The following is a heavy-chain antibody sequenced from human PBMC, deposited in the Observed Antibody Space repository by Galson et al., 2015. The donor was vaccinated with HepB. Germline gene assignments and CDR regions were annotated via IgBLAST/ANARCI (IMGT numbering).Heavy chain of an antibody. CDR1: GFSLSTSGVG. D-gene: IGHD1-26*01. J-gene: IGHJ4*02. CDR2: IYWNDDK. CDR3: AHRRVGATRKTPYYFDY. Sequence: PALLKPTQTLTLTCTFSGFSLSTSGVGVGWIRQPPGKALEWLAPIYWNDDKRYSPSLKSRLPITKDTSKNQVVLTMTNMDPVDTATYYCAHRRVGATRKTPYYFDYWGQGTLVTVSS. V-gene: IGHV2-5*01.